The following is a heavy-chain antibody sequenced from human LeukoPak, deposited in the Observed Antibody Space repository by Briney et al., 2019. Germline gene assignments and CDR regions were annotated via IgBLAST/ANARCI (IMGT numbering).Heavy chain of an antibody. CDR3: ARDRYSGSYQPFDY. V-gene: IGHV1-2*02. Sequence: ASVKVSCKASGYTFTDYYMHWVGQAPGQGLEWMGWINPNSGGTIYAQKFQGRVTMTRDTSISTAYMELSRLRSDDTAVYYCARDRYSGSYQPFDYWGQGTPVTVSS. CDR1: GYTFTDYY. D-gene: IGHD1-26*01. J-gene: IGHJ4*02. CDR2: INPNSGGT.